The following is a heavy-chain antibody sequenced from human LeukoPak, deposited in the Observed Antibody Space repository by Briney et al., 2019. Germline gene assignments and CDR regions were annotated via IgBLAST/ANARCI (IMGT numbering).Heavy chain of an antibody. Sequence: SETLSLTCTVSGGSISSDSYYWGWIRQPPGKGLEWIGSIYYSGSTYYNPSLKSRVTISVDTSKNQFSLKLGSVAAADTAVYYCARDPTAAGKGAWFDPWGQGTLVTVSS. D-gene: IGHD6-13*01. J-gene: IGHJ5*02. CDR2: IYYSGST. CDR3: ARDPTAAGKGAWFDP. V-gene: IGHV4-39*02. CDR1: GGSISSDSYY.